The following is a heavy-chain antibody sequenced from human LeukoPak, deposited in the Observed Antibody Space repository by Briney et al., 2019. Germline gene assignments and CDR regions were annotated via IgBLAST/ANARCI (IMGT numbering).Heavy chain of an antibody. CDR3: ARGPFRLRGGLNWFDP. CDR2: IDHSGST. J-gene: IGHJ5*02. V-gene: IGHV4-34*01. Sequence: PSETLSLTCAVYGGSFSGYYWSWIRQPPGKGLEWIGEIDHSGSTNYNPSLKSRVTISVDTSKNQFSLKLSSVTAADTAVYYCARGPFRLRGGLNWFDPWGQGTLVTVSS. D-gene: IGHD3-16*01. CDR1: GGSFSGYY.